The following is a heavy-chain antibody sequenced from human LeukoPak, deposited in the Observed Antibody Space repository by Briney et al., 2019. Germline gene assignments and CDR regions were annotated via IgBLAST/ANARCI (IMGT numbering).Heavy chain of an antibody. D-gene: IGHD2-15*01. CDR1: GVSISSYY. CDR3: ARSVEGHCSGGSCYSYYYYMDV. CDR2: IYYSGST. V-gene: IGHV4-59*01. J-gene: IGHJ6*03. Sequence: PSETLSLTCTVSGVSISSYYWSWIRQPPGKGLEWIGYIYYSGSTNYNPSLKKRVITTVDTSKNQFSLKLSSVTAADTAVYYCARSVEGHCSGGSCYSYYYYMDVWGKGTTVTVSS.